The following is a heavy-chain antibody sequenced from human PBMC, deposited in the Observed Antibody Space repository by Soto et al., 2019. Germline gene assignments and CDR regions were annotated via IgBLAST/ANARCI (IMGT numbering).Heavy chain of an antibody. CDR1: GYTFTSYG. V-gene: IGHV1-18*01. Sequence: QVQLVQSGAEVKKPGASVKVSCKASGYTFTSYGISWGRQAPGQGLEWMGWIRAYNGNTNNAQKLQSRDTKTTDPATSTAYMELKSLKSDDTAVYYSERDRGQLRPLDYESPGTLVTVSS. D-gene: IGHD2-2*01. J-gene: IGHJ4*02. CDR3: ERDRGQLRPLDY. CDR2: IRAYNGNT.